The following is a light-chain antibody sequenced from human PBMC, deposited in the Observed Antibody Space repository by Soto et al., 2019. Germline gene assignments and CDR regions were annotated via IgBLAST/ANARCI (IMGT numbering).Light chain of an antibody. CDR1: HSVNSH. CDR2: GAS. V-gene: IGKV3-15*01. J-gene: IGKJ1*01. CDR3: QQYDNWPRT. Sequence: MMMRQSPATLSVSPGERVTLSCRTSHSVNSHVAWYQQKPGQAPRLLLYGASTRATGIPVRFSGSGSGTEFTLTISSLQSEDFAFYYCQQYDNWPRTFGQGTKVDIK.